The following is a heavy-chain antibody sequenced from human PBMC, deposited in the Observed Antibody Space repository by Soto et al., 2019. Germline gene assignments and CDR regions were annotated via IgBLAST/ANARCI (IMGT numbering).Heavy chain of an antibody. J-gene: IGHJ6*02. V-gene: IGHV3-30*18. CDR2: ISYDGTKK. CDR1: EFTFSSYG. CDR3: AKITTLRGGGMDV. Sequence: GGSLRLSCEASEFTFSSYGMHWVRQAPGKGLEWVTMISYDGTKKYYADSVKGRFTISRDNSKNTLYLQMSSLRAEDTAVYYCAKITTLRGGGMDVWGQGTTVTVSS. D-gene: IGHD4-4*01.